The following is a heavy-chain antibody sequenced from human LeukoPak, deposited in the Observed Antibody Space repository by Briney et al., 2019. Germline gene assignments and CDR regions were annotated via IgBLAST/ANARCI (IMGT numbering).Heavy chain of an antibody. CDR2: INPSGGST. CDR3: ARTPFLGYYGMDV. J-gene: IGHJ6*02. CDR1: GYTFTSYY. D-gene: IGHD3-3*01. V-gene: IGHV1-46*01. Sequence: ASVKVSYKASGYTFTSYYMHWVRQAPGQGLEWMGIINPSGGSTSYAQKFQGRVTMTRDTSTSTVYMELSSLRSEDTAVYYCARTPFLGYYGMDVWGQGTTVTVSS.